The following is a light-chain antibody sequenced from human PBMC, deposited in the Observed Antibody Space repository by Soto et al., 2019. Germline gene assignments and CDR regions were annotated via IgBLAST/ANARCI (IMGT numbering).Light chain of an antibody. J-gene: IGKJ2*01. V-gene: IGKV3-15*01. Sequence: EIVMTQSPATLSVSPGERATLSCRASQSVSSNLAWYRQKPGQAPRLLIYGASTRATGIPARFSGSGSGTEFTRTISSLQSEDFAFYYCQQYKNWPPMYTFGQGTKLEIK. CDR1: QSVSSN. CDR3: QQYKNWPPMYT. CDR2: GAS.